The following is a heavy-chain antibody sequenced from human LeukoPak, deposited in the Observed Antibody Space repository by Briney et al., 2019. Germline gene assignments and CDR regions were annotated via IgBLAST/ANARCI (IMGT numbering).Heavy chain of an antibody. J-gene: IGHJ3*02. CDR1: GGTFSSYA. CDR2: INPSLHIP. Sequence: SVKVSCKASGGTFSSYAISWVRQAPGQGLEWLGIINPSLHIPIYAQTFQGRVTMTTDMSTSTFYMELSNLVSEDTAVYYCAKDPRDISTGNYDEFDIWGQGTMVTVSS. D-gene: IGHD3-9*01. CDR3: AKDPRDISTGNYDEFDI. V-gene: IGHV1-69*04.